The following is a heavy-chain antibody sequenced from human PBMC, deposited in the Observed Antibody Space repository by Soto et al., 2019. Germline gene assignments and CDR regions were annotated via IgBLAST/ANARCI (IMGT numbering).Heavy chain of an antibody. CDR3: VRTVTTESEHLDY. Sequence: QVQLVQSGAEVKKPGSSVKVSCKASGGTFSSYAISWVRQAPGQGLEWMGGIIPIFGTANYEQKFQGRVTITADESTSTAYMELSSLRSEDTAVYYCVRTVTTESEHLDYWGQGTLVTVSS. D-gene: IGHD4-17*01. CDR2: IIPIFGTA. CDR1: GGTFSSYA. J-gene: IGHJ4*02. V-gene: IGHV1-69*12.